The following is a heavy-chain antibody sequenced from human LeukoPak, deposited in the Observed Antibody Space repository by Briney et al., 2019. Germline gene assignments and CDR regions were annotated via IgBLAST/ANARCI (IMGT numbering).Heavy chain of an antibody. Sequence: GASVKVSCKASGYTFTGYYMHWVRQAPGQGLEWMGWINPNGGGTNYAQKFQGRVTMTRDTSISTAYMELSRLRSDDTAVYYCARGPLRAGVPAAQNWFDPWGQGTLVTVSS. D-gene: IGHD2-2*01. J-gene: IGHJ5*02. CDR2: INPNGGGT. CDR3: ARGPLRAGVPAAQNWFDP. V-gene: IGHV1-2*02. CDR1: GYTFTGYY.